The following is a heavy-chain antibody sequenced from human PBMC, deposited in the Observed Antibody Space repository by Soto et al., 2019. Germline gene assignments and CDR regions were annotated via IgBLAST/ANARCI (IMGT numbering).Heavy chain of an antibody. CDR3: ARVDYGDYGQMGY. V-gene: IGHV1-69*02. Sequence: QVQLVQSGAEVKKPGSSVKVSCKASGGTFSSYTISWVRQAPGQGLEWMGRIIPILGIANYAQKFQGRVTITADKSTSTAYMELSSLRSEDTAVYYCARVDYGDYGQMGYWGQGTLVTGSS. D-gene: IGHD4-17*01. CDR2: IIPILGIA. CDR1: GGTFSSYT. J-gene: IGHJ4*02.